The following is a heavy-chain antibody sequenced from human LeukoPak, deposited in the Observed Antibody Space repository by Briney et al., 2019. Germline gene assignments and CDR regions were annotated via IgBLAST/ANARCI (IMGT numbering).Heavy chain of an antibody. V-gene: IGHV3-43*02. Sequence: GGSLRLSCAASGFTFSSYGMSWVRQAPGKGLEWVSLISWDGGSTYYADSVKGRFTISRDNSKNSLYLQMNSLRAEDTAVYYCAKDLGLRFLETFDYWGQGTLVTVSS. CDR3: AKDLGLRFLETFDY. J-gene: IGHJ4*02. CDR1: GFTFSSYG. D-gene: IGHD3-3*01. CDR2: ISWDGGST.